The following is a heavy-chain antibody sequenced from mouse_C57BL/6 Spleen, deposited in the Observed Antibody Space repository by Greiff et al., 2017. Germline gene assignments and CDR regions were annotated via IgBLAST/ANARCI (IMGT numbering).Heavy chain of an antibody. V-gene: IGHV1-55*01. J-gene: IGHJ2*01. Sequence: VQLQQPGAELVKPGASVKMSCKASGYTFPSYWITWVKQRPGQGLEWIGDIYPGSGSTNYNEKFKSKATLTVDTSSSTAYMQLSSLTSEDSAVYYCATFITTVEYYFDYWGQGTTLTVSS. CDR2: IYPGSGST. CDR3: ATFITTVEYYFDY. CDR1: GYTFPSYW. D-gene: IGHD1-1*01.